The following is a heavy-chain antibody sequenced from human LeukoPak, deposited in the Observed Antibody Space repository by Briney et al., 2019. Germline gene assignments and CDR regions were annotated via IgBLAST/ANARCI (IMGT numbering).Heavy chain of an antibody. Sequence: GGSLRLSCAASGFTISSYSMKWVRQAPGKGLEWVSSISSSSSYSYHADSMQGRFTISRDNAKNSLYLQMHSLGVEDTAIYYCARLGKGYSGCDYWGQGTLVTVSS. J-gene: IGHJ4*02. V-gene: IGHV3-21*01. D-gene: IGHD5-12*01. CDR3: ARLGKGYSGCDY. CDR1: GFTISSYS. CDR2: ISSSSSYS.